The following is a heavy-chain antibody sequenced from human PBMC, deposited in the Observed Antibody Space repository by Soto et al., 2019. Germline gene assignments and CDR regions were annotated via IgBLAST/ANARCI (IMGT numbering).Heavy chain of an antibody. J-gene: IGHJ6*03. V-gene: IGHV3-33*01. CDR1: GFTFSSYG. CDR2: IWYDGSNK. Sequence: GGSLRLSCAASGFTFSSYGMHWVRQAPGKGLEWVAVIWYDGSNKYYADSVKGRFTISRDNSKNTLYLQMNSLRAEDTAVYYCARVFIAAAGTYYYMDVWGKGTTVTVSS. CDR3: ARVFIAAAGTYYYMDV. D-gene: IGHD6-13*01.